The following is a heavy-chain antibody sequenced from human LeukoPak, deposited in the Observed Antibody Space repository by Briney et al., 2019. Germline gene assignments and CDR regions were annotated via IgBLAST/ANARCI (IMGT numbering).Heavy chain of an antibody. CDR3: ASGDKQLVFNRNKGGFDP. Sequence: GGSLRLSCAAAGFTFSSYWMSWVRQAPGKGLEWVANIKQDGSEKYYVGSVKGRFTISRDNPKNTLYLQMNSLRTADTAVYYCASGDKQLVFNRNKGGFDPWGQGTLVTVSS. J-gene: IGHJ5*02. CDR2: IKQDGSEK. CDR1: GFTFSSYW. V-gene: IGHV3-7*01. D-gene: IGHD6-13*01.